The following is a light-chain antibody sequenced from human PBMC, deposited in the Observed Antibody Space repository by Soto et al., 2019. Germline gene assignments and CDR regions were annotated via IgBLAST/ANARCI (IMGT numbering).Light chain of an antibody. CDR2: DAS. J-gene: IGKJ1*01. Sequence: EIVMTQSPATLSVSPGEEATLSCRPSQSVDKDLAWYRQKPGQAPSLLVYDASTRATGVPARFSGSGSGTEFTLTITCLQSEDFAVYFCHQYNKWPRTFGRGTKVEI. CDR3: HQYNKWPRT. V-gene: IGKV3-15*01. CDR1: QSVDKD.